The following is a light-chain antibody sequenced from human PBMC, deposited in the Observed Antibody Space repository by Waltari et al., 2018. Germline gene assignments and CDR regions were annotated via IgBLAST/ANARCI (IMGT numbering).Light chain of an antibody. J-gene: IGKJ2*01. CDR1: QSVSSN. CDR2: VAS. Sequence: IVMTQSPATLSVSPGERATLSCRASQSVSSNLAWYQQKPGQAPRLLIYVASTRATDIPARFSGSGSGTEFTLTISSLQSEDFAVYYCQQYNDWPPMYTFGQGTKLEI. V-gene: IGKV3-15*01. CDR3: QQYNDWPPMYT.